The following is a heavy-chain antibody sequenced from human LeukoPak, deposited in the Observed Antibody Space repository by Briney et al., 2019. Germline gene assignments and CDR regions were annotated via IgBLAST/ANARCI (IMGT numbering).Heavy chain of an antibody. CDR3: AKGIVGATIPFDY. CDR1: GFTFSSYA. D-gene: IGHD1-26*01. Sequence: GGSLRLSCAASGFTFSSYAMSWVRQAPGKGLEWVSAISGSGGSTYYADSVKGRFTISRDNSKNTLYLQMNCLRAEDTAVYYCAKGIVGATIPFDYWGQGTLVTVSS. J-gene: IGHJ4*02. CDR2: ISGSGGST. V-gene: IGHV3-23*01.